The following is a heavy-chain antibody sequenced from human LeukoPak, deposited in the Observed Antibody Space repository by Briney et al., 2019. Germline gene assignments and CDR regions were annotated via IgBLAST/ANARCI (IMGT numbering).Heavy chain of an antibody. D-gene: IGHD4-17*01. Sequence: PGGSLRLSCAASGFTFNNYAMNWVRQAPGKGLEWVSSISGGGETTYYADSAKGRFTISRDNSQNTLYLQMNSLRAADTAVCYCARDYADYVGYFFFDYWGQGTLVTVSS. CDR1: GFTFNNYA. CDR2: ISGGGETT. CDR3: ARDYADYVGYFFFDY. V-gene: IGHV3-23*01. J-gene: IGHJ4*02.